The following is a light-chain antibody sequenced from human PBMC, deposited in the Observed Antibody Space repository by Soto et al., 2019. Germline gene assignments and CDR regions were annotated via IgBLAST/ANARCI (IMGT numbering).Light chain of an antibody. CDR2: GAS. CDR3: QQYNNWPPYT. Sequence: EIVMTQSPATLSVSPGERATLSCMASQSVSSNLAWYQQKPGQAPRLLIYGASTRATGIPARFSGSGSGTEFTLTTSSLQSEDFAVDYCQQYNNWPPYTFGQGNKLEIK. CDR1: QSVSSN. V-gene: IGKV3-15*01. J-gene: IGKJ2*01.